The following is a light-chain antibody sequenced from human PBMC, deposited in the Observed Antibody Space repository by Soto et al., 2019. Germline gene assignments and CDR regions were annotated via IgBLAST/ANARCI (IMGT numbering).Light chain of an antibody. J-gene: IGKJ2*01. CDR3: QQYGSSPPYT. V-gene: IGKV3-20*01. CDR1: QSISSSY. CDR2: GAS. Sequence: EIVLTQSPGTLSLSPGERATLSCRASQSISSSYLAWYQHNPGQAPRLLIYGASSRATGIPDRFSGSGSGTDFTLTISRLEPEDFAVYYCQQYGSSPPYTFGQGTNLEIK.